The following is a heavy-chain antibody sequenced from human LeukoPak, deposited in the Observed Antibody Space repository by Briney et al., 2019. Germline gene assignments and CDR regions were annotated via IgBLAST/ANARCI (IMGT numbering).Heavy chain of an antibody. V-gene: IGHV3-74*01. CDR3: ARAGDGVSFHMDV. CDR2: IDNYGSSP. D-gene: IGHD7-27*01. J-gene: IGHJ6*03. CDR1: GFTFSSYW. Sequence: GGSLRLSCAASGFTFSSYWMHWVRQAPGKGLVWVSRIDNYGSSPSYADSVKGRFTISRDNSKNTLYLQMNSLRAEDTAVYYCARAGDGVSFHMDVWGKGTTVTISS.